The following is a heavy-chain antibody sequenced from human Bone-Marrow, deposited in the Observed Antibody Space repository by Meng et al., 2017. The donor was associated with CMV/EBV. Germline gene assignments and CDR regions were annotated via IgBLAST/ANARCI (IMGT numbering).Heavy chain of an antibody. CDR2: ISYDGSNK. CDR1: GFTFGSYA. Sequence: GESLKISCAASGFTFGSYAMHWVRQAPGKGLEWVAVISYDGSNKYYADSVKGRFTISRDNSKNTLYLQMNSLRAEDTAVYYCARMRLGRRGSGSPGYYGMDVWGQGTLVTVSS. D-gene: IGHD1-26*01. J-gene: IGHJ6*02. CDR3: ARMRLGRRGSGSPGYYGMDV. V-gene: IGHV3-30-3*01.